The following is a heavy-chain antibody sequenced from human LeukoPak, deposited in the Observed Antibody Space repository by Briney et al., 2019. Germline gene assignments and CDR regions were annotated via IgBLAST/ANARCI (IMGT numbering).Heavy chain of an antibody. Sequence: ASVKVSCKASGYTFTSYAMHWVRQAPGQRLEWMGWINAGNGNTKYSQKLQGRVTITRDTSASTAYMELSSLRSEDTAVYYCARDSPYNYYYYGMDVWGQGTTVTVSS. D-gene: IGHD2-2*02. CDR2: INAGNGNT. V-gene: IGHV1-3*01. J-gene: IGHJ6*02. CDR1: GYTFTSYA. CDR3: ARDSPYNYYYYGMDV.